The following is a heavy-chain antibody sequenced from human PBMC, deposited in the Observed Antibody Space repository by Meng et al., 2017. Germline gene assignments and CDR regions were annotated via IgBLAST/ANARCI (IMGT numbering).Heavy chain of an antibody. V-gene: IGHV3-21*01. D-gene: IGHD6-13*01. J-gene: IGHJ5*02. CDR2: ISSSSSYI. CDR1: GVTVSCYS. CDR3: ASAGYSSSWYSFP. Sequence: AQMVHARAEGNNPWSSVKVSCKASGVTVSCYSMNWVRQAPGKGLEWVSSISSSSSYIYYADSVTGRFTISRDNAKNSLYLQMNSLRAEDTAVYYCASAGYSSSWYSFPWGQGTLVTVSS.